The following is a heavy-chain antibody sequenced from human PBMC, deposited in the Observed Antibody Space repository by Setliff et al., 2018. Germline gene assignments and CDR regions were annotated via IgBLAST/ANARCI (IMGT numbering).Heavy chain of an antibody. Sequence: GGSLRLSCEGSGFIFSNYFMSWFRQAPGKGLEWLSYVTTTGGFTKEADSVRGRFTISRDNAKNSLYLQMNSLRVEDTAVYYCARRIKEGNHFFDYWGQGTLVTVSS. D-gene: IGHD2-15*01. CDR1: GFIFSNYF. J-gene: IGHJ4*02. CDR2: VTTTGGFT. V-gene: IGHV3-11*06. CDR3: ARRIKEGNHFFDY.